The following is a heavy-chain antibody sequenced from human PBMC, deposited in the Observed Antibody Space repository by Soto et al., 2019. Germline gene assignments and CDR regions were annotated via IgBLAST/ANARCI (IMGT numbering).Heavy chain of an antibody. J-gene: IGHJ5*02. V-gene: IGHV3-21*01. Sequence: GGSLRLSCAASGLTFSSYSMNWVRQAPGKGLEWVSSISSSSSYIYYADSVKGRFTISRDNAKNSLYLQMNSLRAEDTAVYYCARSSDFWSGYYPHNWFDPWGQGTLVTVSS. CDR3: ARSSDFWSGYYPHNWFDP. CDR2: ISSSSSYI. CDR1: GLTFSSYS. D-gene: IGHD3-3*01.